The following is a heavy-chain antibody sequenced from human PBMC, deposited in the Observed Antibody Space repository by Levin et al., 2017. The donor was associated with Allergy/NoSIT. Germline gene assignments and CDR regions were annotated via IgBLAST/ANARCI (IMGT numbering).Heavy chain of an antibody. J-gene: IGHJ5*02. CDR3: ARVLGGGWFDP. CDR2: INPGGGST. Sequence: WASVKVSCKASGYTFSSYYMHWVRQAPGQGLEWMGIINPGGGSTSYAQKFQGRVTMTRDTSTSTVYMELSSLRSDDTAVYYCARVLGGGWFDPWGQGTLVTVSS. CDR1: GYTFSSYY. V-gene: IGHV1-46*01. D-gene: IGHD3-16*01.